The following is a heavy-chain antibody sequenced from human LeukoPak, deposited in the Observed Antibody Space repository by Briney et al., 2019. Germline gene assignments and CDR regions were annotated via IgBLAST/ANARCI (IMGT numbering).Heavy chain of an antibody. J-gene: IGHJ6*02. Sequence: KTSETLSLTCTVSGGSISSGGYYWSWIRQHPGKGLEWIGYVYYSGSTYYNPSLKSRVTISVDTSKNQFSLKLSSVTAADTAVYYCARDNWNYGSSMDVWGQGTTVTVSS. CDR3: ARDNWNYGSSMDV. V-gene: IGHV4-31*03. D-gene: IGHD1-7*01. CDR2: VYYSGST. CDR1: GGSISSGGYY.